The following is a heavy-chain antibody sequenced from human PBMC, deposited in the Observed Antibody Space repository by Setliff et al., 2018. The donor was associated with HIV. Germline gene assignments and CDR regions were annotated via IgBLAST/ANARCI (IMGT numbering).Heavy chain of an antibody. Sequence: GASVKVSCKASGYTFTSYGISWVRQAPGQGLEWMGWISAYNGNTNYAQKLQGRVTMTTDTSTSTAYMELRNLRSDDTAVYYCARSIAAAQGGAFDIWGQGTMVTVSS. CDR3: ARSIAAAQGGAFDI. CDR1: GYTFTSYG. V-gene: IGHV1-18*01. D-gene: IGHD6-13*01. J-gene: IGHJ3*02. CDR2: ISAYNGNT.